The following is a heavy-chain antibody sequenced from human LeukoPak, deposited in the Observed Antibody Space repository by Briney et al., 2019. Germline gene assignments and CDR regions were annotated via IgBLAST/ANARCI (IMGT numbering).Heavy chain of an antibody. J-gene: IGHJ5*02. Sequence: ASETLSLTCAVYGESLRSYYWTWLRQPPGKGLEWIGEFRHSGSPNYNLSLKSRDSRSVNTSKSQSSLRLSSVTAGDTAVYYGARGDYGNQRSNNWFDPWGQGTLVTVSS. CDR1: GESLRSYY. V-gene: IGHV4-34*01. CDR2: FRHSGSP. CDR3: ARGDYGNQRSNNWFDP. D-gene: IGHD4-11*01.